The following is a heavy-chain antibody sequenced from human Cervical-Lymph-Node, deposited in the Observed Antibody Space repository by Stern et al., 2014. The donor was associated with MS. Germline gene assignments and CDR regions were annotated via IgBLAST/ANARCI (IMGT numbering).Heavy chain of an antibody. Sequence: VQLVESGADVKKPGSSVRVSCKAYGGISWLRQAPGQGLAWMGGILRTVGTAHYTQRFQGRLTITADKSTNTTYMELSSLRSDDTAIYYCARGAGDNWFDPWGQGTLVSVSS. V-gene: IGHV1-69*06. J-gene: IGHJ5*02. CDR1: GG. CDR2: ILRTVGTA. CDR3: ARGAGDNWFDP. D-gene: IGHD3-10*01.